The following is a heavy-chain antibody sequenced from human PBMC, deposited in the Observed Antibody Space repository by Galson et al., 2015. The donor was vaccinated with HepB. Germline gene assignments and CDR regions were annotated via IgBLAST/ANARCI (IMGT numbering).Heavy chain of an antibody. D-gene: IGHD3-10*01. CDR1: GYTFTSYY. Sequence: SVKVSCKASGYTFTSYYMHWVRQAPGQGLEWMGIINPSGGSTSYAQKFQGRVTMTRDTSTSTAYMGLRSLRSDDTAVYYCARDRGFLDYWGQGTLVTVSS. J-gene: IGHJ4*02. V-gene: IGHV1-46*01. CDR3: ARDRGFLDY. CDR2: INPSGGST.